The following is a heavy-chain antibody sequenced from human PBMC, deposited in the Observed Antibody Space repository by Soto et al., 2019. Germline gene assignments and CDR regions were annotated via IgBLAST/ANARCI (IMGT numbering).Heavy chain of an antibody. J-gene: IGHJ4*02. CDR2: MSYDGSNK. CDR1: GFTFSSYA. CDR3: ARDVGGGPDY. V-gene: IGHV3-30-3*01. D-gene: IGHD3-16*01. Sequence: QVQLVESGGGVAEPGRSLRLSCAASGFTFSSYAMHWVRQAPGKGLEWVAVMSYDGSNKYYGDSVKGRFTISRDNSQNTLDLQMNSLRAEDTAGYYCARDVGGGPDYWGQRTLVTVSS.